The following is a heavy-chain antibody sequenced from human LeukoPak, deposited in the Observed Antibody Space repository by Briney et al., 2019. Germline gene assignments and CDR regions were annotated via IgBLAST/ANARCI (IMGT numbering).Heavy chain of an antibody. J-gene: IGHJ4*02. Sequence: SETLSLTCAVYGGSFSGYYWSWIRQPPGKGLEWIGEINHSGSTNYNPSLKSRVTISVDTSKNQFSLKLSSVTAADTAVCYCARVARVANIDYWGQGTLVTVSS. CDR3: ARVARVANIDY. CDR1: GGSFSGYY. D-gene: IGHD4-23*01. V-gene: IGHV4-34*01. CDR2: INHSGST.